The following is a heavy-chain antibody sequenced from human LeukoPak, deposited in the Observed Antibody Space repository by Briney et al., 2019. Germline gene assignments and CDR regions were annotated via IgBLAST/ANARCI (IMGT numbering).Heavy chain of an antibody. V-gene: IGHV3-21*04. Sequence: PGGSLRLSCAASGFTFSSYSMNWVRQAPGKGLEWVSSISSSSSYIYYADSVKGRFTISRDNAKNSLYLQMNSLRAEDTAVYYCAKVGTGYDFWSGYYNNWFDPWGQGTLVTVSS. CDR3: AKVGTGYDFWSGYYNNWFDP. CDR1: GFTFSSYS. D-gene: IGHD3-3*01. CDR2: ISSSSSYI. J-gene: IGHJ5*02.